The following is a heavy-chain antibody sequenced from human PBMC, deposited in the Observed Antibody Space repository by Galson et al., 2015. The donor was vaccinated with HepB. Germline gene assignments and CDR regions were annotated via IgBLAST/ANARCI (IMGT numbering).Heavy chain of an antibody. CDR3: VVQMIYGGWFDP. CDR1: GISFSSYA. V-gene: IGHV3-64D*06. J-gene: IGHJ5*02. CDR2: ISHDGYKT. Sequence: LRLSCAASGISFSSYAMHWVRQAPGKGLEYVSAISHDGYKTYYAESVKGRFTISRDNSKDTLFLQMNSLRDQDTAAYYCVVQMIYGGWFDPWGQGTLVAVSS. D-gene: IGHD2-2*02.